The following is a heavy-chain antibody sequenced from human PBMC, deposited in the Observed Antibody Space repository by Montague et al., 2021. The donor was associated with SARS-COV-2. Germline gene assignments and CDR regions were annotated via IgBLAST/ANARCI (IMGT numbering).Heavy chain of an antibody. D-gene: IGHD6-13*01. CDR1: GFPFSSYA. CDR3: ARAAAGYYYYGMDV. Sequence: SRSLSFSASGFPFSSYAMSWVRQAPGKGLEWVSAISGSGGSTYYADSVKGRFTISRDNSKNTLYLQMNSLRAEDTAVYYCARAAAGYYYYGMDVWGQGTTVTVSS. CDR2: ISGSGGST. V-gene: IGHV3-23*01. J-gene: IGHJ6*02.